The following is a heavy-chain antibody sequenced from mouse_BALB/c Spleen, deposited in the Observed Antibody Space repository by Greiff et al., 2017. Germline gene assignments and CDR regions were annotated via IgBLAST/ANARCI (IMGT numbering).Heavy chain of an antibody. Sequence: DVHLVESGPGLVKPSQSLSLTCTVTGYSITSDYAWNWIRQFPGNKLEWMGYISYSGSTSYNPSLKSRISITRDTSKNQFFLQLNSVTTEDTATYYCARRERYFDYWGQGTTLTVSS. CDR2: ISYSGST. V-gene: IGHV3-2*02. J-gene: IGHJ2*01. CDR3: ARRERYFDY. CDR1: GYSITSDYA.